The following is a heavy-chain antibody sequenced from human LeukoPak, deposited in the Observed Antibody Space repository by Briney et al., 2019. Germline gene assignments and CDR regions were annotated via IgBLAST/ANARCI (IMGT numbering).Heavy chain of an antibody. CDR3: ASYNYYGSGSLFDY. Sequence: GGSLRLSCAASGFTFSSYAMSWVRQAPGKGLEWVSAISGSGGSTYYADSVKGRFTISRDNSKNTLYLQMNSLRAEDTAVYYCASYNYYGSGSLFDYWGQGTLVTVSS. CDR2: ISGSGGST. CDR1: GFTFSSYA. D-gene: IGHD3-10*01. J-gene: IGHJ4*02. V-gene: IGHV3-23*01.